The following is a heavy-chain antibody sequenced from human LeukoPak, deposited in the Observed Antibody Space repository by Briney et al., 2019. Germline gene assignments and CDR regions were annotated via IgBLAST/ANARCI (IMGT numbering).Heavy chain of an antibody. CDR2: INQDGSEK. D-gene: IGHD3-9*01. Sequence: GGSLRLSCAASGFTFSSYWMSWVRQAPGKGLEWVANINQDGSEKCYVDSVKGRFTISRDNARNSLYLQMNSLRAEDTAVYYCARGLRYFDWLGSFDIWGQGTMVTVSS. V-gene: IGHV3-7*01. J-gene: IGHJ3*02. CDR1: GFTFSSYW. CDR3: ARGLRYFDWLGSFDI.